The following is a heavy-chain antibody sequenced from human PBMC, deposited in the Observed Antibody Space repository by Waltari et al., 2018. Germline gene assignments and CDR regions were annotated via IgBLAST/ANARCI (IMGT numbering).Heavy chain of an antibody. J-gene: IGHJ4*02. CDR1: GFTFSSYA. CDR3: AKEPDYDSSGC. V-gene: IGHV3-23*01. D-gene: IGHD3-22*01. Sequence: EVQLLESGGGLVQPGGSLRLSCAASGFTFSSYAMGWVRQAPGKGLDGVVAISGSGGSTYYADSVKGRFTISRDNSKNTLYLQMNSLRAEDTAVYYCAKEPDYDSSGCWGQGTLVTVSS. CDR2: ISGSGGST.